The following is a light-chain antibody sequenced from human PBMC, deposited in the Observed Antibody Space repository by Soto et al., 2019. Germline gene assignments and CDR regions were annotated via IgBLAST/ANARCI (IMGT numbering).Light chain of an antibody. CDR2: EGS. Sequence: ALTQPASVSGSPGQSITISCTGTSSDVGSYNLVSWYQQHPGKAPKLMIYEGSKRPSGVSNRFSGSKSGNTASLTISGLQAEDEADYYCCSYAGSSTLVFGGGTKVTVL. J-gene: IGLJ2*01. V-gene: IGLV2-23*01. CDR3: CSYAGSSTLV. CDR1: SSDVGSYNL.